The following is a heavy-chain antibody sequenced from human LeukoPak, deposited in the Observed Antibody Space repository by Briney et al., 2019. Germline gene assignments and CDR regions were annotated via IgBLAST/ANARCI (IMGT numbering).Heavy chain of an antibody. V-gene: IGHV7-4-1*02. D-gene: IGHD6-19*01. CDR3: ARDGKRGAVADRP. CDR2: INTNTGNP. Sequence: ASVKVSCNASGYTFTSYAMNWVRQAPGQGLEWMGWINTNTGNPTYAQGFTGRFDFSLDTSVSTAYLQISSLKAEDTAVYYCARDGKRGAVADRPWGQGTLVTVSS. J-gene: IGHJ5*02. CDR1: GYTFTSYA.